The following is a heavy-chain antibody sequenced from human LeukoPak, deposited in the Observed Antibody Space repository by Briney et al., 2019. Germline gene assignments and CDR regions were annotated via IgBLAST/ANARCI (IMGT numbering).Heavy chain of an antibody. J-gene: IGHJ4*02. CDR2: SNPNSGGT. Sequence: ASVKVSCKTSGYAFTDYYIHWVRQAPGPGLEWMGWSNPNSGGTYYARKFQGRVTMTRDTSISTAYMELCRLKSDVTAVFYCASGRRILVGDGNSGYFFDSWGQGTLVTVSS. CDR3: ASGRRILVGDGNSGYFFDS. V-gene: IGHV1-2*02. D-gene: IGHD1-26*01. CDR1: GYAFTDYY.